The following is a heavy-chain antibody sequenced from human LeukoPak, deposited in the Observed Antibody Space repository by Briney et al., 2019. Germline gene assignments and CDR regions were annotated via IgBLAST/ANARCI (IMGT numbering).Heavy chain of an antibody. CDR2: IYYSVSA. Sequence: SDTLSLTCTVSGCSIRSGGYYWSGIRQPPGRGVEGVGYIYYSVSAYYNPSLKSRVTISVDTSNNQFALKLSSVTAADTAVYYCARGRYGGNCLEGDYGMAVWGEGTTVSVP. CDR3: ARGRYGGNCLEGDYGMAV. V-gene: IGHV4-30-4*02. D-gene: IGHD4-23*01. CDR1: GCSIRSGGYY. J-gene: IGHJ6*02.